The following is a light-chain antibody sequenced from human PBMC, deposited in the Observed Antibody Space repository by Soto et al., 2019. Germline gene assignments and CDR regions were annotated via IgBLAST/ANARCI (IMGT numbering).Light chain of an antibody. CDR2: GAS. CDR3: RQYGSFSWT. V-gene: IGKV3-20*01. CDR1: QSVSTNS. J-gene: IGKJ1*01. Sequence: EIVLTQSPDTLSLPPGERATLSCRASQSVSTNSLAWYQQRPGQAPRPLIYGASSRATGTPDRFSGSGSGTDFTLTISRLEPEDFAVYYCRQYGSFSWTFGQGTKVDI.